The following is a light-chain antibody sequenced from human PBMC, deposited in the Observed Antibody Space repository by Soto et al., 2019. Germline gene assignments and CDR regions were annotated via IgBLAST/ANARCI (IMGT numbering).Light chain of an antibody. CDR1: QSVSSN. V-gene: IGKV3-15*01. CDR3: HQRQSWPRT. Sequence: EIVMTQSPATLSVSPGERATLSCRASQSVSSNLAWYQQKPGQAPRLLIYGASTRATGIPARFSGSGSGTEFTLTISSLQSEDFGVYYCHQRQSWPRTFGQGTKV. J-gene: IGKJ1*01. CDR2: GAS.